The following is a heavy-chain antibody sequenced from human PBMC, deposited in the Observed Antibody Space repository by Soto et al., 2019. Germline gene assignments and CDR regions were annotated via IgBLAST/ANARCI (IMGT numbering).Heavy chain of an antibody. J-gene: IGHJ6*02. CDR1: GYTFTGYY. CDR2: INPNSGGT. D-gene: IGHD1-7*01. CDR3: ARDSGITGTMGYGMDV. Sequence: QVQLVQSGAEVKKPGASVKVSCKASGYTFTGYYMHWVRQAPGQGLEWMGWINPNSGGTNYAQKFQGWVTMTRDTSISTAYMELSRLRSDDTAVYYCARDSGITGTMGYGMDVWGQGTTVTVSS. V-gene: IGHV1-2*04.